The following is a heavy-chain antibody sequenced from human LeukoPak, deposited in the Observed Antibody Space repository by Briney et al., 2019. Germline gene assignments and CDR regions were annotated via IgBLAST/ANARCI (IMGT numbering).Heavy chain of an antibody. Sequence: GGSLRLSCAASGFAFSNYAMNWVRQAPGKGLEWVSATGFRSGTQYADSVKGRFTISRDDSKHTLYLQMNSLRAEDTAIYFCAKCGYNSENCGWCHAFDIWGQGAVVTVSS. V-gene: IGHV3-23*01. CDR1: GFAFSNYA. D-gene: IGHD2-21*01. CDR3: AKCGYNSENCGWCHAFDI. CDR2: TGFRSGT. J-gene: IGHJ3*02.